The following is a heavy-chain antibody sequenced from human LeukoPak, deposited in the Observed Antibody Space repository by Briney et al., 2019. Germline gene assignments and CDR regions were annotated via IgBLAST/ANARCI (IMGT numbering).Heavy chain of an antibody. D-gene: IGHD2-21*02. CDR3: ARGRRDCSGDCYVAFDI. CDR2: MSGRGVST. J-gene: IGHJ3*02. CDR1: GFTFSSYA. Sequence: GGSLRLSCAASGFTFSSYAMSWVRQAPGKGLEWVSAMSGRGVSTYYADSVKGRFTISRDNSKNTLYLQMNSLRAEDTAVYYCARGRRDCSGDCYVAFDIWGQGTKVTVSS. V-gene: IGHV3-23*01.